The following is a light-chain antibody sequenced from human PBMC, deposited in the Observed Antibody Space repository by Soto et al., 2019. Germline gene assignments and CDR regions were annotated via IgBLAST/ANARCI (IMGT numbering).Light chain of an antibody. J-gene: IGLJ2*01. CDR2: RDN. CDR1: FSNVGINT. V-gene: IGLV1-44*01. CDR3: ASWDDSLNGVV. Sequence: QSVLTQPPSASGTPGQRVTISCSGSFSNVGINTVNWYQQLPGTAPKLLIYRDNQRPSGVPDRFSGSKSGTSASLAISGLQSEDAADYYCASWDDSLNGVVFGGGTKLTVL.